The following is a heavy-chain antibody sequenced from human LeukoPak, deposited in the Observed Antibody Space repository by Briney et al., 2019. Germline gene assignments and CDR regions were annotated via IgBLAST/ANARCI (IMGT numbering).Heavy chain of an antibody. CDR1: GYSFTSYW. CDR2: IYPGDSDT. CDR3: ARAIYGSGSYFPFDY. D-gene: IGHD3-10*01. Sequence: GESLKISCKGSGYSFTSYWIGWVRQMPGKGLEWMGIIYPGDSDTRYSPSFQGQVTISADKSISTAYLQWSSLKASDTAMYYCARAIYGSGSYFPFDYWGQGTLVIVSS. J-gene: IGHJ4*02. V-gene: IGHV5-51*01.